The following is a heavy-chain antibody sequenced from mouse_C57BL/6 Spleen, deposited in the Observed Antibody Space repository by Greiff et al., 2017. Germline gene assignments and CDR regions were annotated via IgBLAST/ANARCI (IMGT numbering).Heavy chain of an antibody. V-gene: IGHV1-43*01. Sequence: VQLKESGPELVKPGASVKISCKASGYSFTGYYMHWVKQSSEKSLEWIGEINPSTGGTSYNQKFKGKATLTVDKSSSTAYMQLKSLTSEDSAVYYCARLGGNPFDYWGQGTTLTVSS. D-gene: IGHD2-1*01. CDR2: INPSTGGT. CDR1: GYSFTGYY. J-gene: IGHJ2*01. CDR3: ARLGGNPFDY.